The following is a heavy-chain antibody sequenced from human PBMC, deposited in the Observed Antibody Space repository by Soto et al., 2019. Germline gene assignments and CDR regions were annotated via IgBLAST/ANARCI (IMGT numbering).Heavy chain of an antibody. D-gene: IGHD1-1*01. J-gene: IGHJ6*02. CDR2: IYHSGST. V-gene: IGHV4-30-2*01. CDR3: ARGQLLLEAMDV. Sequence: QLQLLQSGSGVVRPSQTLSLTCTVSGDSISSGAYSWSWIRQPPGKGLEWIGYIYHSGSTSYNPSLRSRLRISIDVSNNQMSLRLTSVTAADTAVYYCARGQLLLEAMDVWGQGTTVIVSS. CDR1: GDSISSGAYS.